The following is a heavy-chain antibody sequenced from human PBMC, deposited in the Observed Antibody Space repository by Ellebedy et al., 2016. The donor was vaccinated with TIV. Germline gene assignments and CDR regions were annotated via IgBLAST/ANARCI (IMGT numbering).Heavy chain of an antibody. CDR2: ISSKSSTI. D-gene: IGHD6-13*01. CDR3: ARGPPIAERTSWFDP. J-gene: IGHJ5*02. Sequence: GESLKISXAGSGFTFSTYSMNWVRPPPGKGLELVSFISSKSSTIYYADSVKGRFTISRDNAKNSLYLQMNSLRAEDTAVYYCARGPPIAERTSWFDPWGQGTLVTVSS. V-gene: IGHV3-48*04. CDR1: GFTFSTYS.